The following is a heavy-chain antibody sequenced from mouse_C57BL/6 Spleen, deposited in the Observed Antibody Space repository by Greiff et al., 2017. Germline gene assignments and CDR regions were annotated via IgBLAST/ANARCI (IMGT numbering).Heavy chain of an antibody. CDR2: IWSGGRT. J-gene: IGHJ1*03. Sequence: QVQLQQSGPGLVQPSQSLSITCTVSGFSLTSYGVHWVRQSPGKGLEWLGVIWSGGRTDYNAAFISRLSISKDNSKSQVFFKMNSLQADDTAIYYCARNFHYYGSSYWYFDVWGTGTTVTVSS. CDR1: GFSLTSYG. D-gene: IGHD1-1*01. CDR3: ARNFHYYGSSYWYFDV. V-gene: IGHV2-2*01.